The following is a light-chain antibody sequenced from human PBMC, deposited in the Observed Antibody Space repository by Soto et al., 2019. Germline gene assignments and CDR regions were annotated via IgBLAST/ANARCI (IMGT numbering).Light chain of an antibody. J-gene: IGLJ1*01. V-gene: IGLV2-23*02. Sequence: QSALTQPASVSGSPGQSITISCTGTSSDVGSYNLVSWYQQHPGKAPKLMIYEVSKRPSGVSNRFSGSKSGNTASLTISGLQAEYEADYYCCSYAGSSTVFGTGTKVTV. CDR1: SSDVGSYNL. CDR3: CSYAGSSTV. CDR2: EVS.